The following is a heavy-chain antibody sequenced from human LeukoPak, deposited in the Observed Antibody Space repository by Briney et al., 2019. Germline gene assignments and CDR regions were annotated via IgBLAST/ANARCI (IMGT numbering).Heavy chain of an antibody. Sequence: GGSLRLSCAVSGFTFSDHYMDWVSQAPGKGLEWVGRIRNKANSYSTENAASVKGRFTIARDDSKNSLYLQMNSLKTEDTAVYYCARLRTGAEAFDLWGQGTMVTVSS. D-gene: IGHD3/OR15-3a*01. V-gene: IGHV3-72*01. CDR3: ARLRTGAEAFDL. CDR2: IRNKANSYST. J-gene: IGHJ3*01. CDR1: GFTFSDHY.